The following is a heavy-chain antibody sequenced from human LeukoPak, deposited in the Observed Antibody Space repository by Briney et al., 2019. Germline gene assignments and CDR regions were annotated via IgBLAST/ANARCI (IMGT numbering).Heavy chain of an antibody. J-gene: IGHJ6*02. CDR2: ICTSGST. CDR1: GGSISSYY. CDR3: ARVGTMVAGVYYYYYGMDV. Sequence: SDSLSLTCTVSGGSISSYYWSWIRQPAGKGLEWVGRICTSGSTNYNPSLKSRVTVSVDTSKSQFSLKLSAVTAADTAVYFCARVGTMVAGVYYYYYGMDVWGQGTTVTV. V-gene: IGHV4-4*07. D-gene: IGHD6-19*01.